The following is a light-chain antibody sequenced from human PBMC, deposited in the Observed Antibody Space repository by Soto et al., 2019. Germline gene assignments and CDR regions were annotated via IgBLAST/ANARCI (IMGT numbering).Light chain of an antibody. J-gene: IGLJ1*01. Sequence: QSVLTQPASVSGSPGQSITISCTGTRSDVGGYNYVSWYQQLPGKAPKLMIYDVSDRPSGVSNRFSGSKSGNTASLTISGLQTEDEADYYCSSYTSSSLYVFGTGTKVTVL. CDR1: RSDVGGYNY. CDR2: DVS. CDR3: SSYTSSSLYV. V-gene: IGLV2-14*01.